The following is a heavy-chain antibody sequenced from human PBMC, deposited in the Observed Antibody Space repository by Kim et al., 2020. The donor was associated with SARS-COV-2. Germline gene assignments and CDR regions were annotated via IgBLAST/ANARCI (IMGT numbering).Heavy chain of an antibody. D-gene: IGHD3-10*01. V-gene: IGHV1-69*13. CDR2: IIPIFGTA. J-gene: IGHJ5*02. CDR1: GGTFSSYA. CDR3: ARDGTMVRGVIILPFDP. Sequence: SVKVSCKASGGTFSSYAISWVRQAPGQGLEWMGGIIPIFGTANYAQKFQGRVTITADESTSTAYMELSSLRSEDTAVYYCARDGTMVRGVIILPFDPWGQGTLVTVSS.